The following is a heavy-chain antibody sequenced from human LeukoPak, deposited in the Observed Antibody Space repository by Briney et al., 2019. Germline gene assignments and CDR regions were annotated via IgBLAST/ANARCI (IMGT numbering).Heavy chain of an antibody. V-gene: IGHV3-30*18. J-gene: IGHJ4*02. CDR2: ILYDGRNK. CDR1: GFTFSNFA. D-gene: IGHD2-15*01. Sequence: RSLRLSCAASGFTFSNFAIHWVRQAPGKGLEWVAVILYDGRNKYYGDSVEGRFTISRDNSKNTVYLEMNSLIAEDTAVYYCAKDLMKTGYCSGASCYGRTDWGQGTLVTVSS. CDR3: AKDLMKTGYCSGASCYGRTD.